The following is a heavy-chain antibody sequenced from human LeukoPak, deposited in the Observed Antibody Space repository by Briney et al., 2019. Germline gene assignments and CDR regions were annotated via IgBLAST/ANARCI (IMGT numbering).Heavy chain of an antibody. J-gene: IGHJ3*02. D-gene: IGHD5-12*01. CDR3: ARGGFGYDFFGAFDI. Sequence: GGSLRLSCAASGFTFSSYWMSWVRQAPGKGLEWVANIKQDGSEKYYVDSVKGRFTISRDNAKNSLYLQMNSLRAEDTAVYYCARGGFGYDFFGAFDIWGQGTMVTVSS. CDR1: GFTFSSYW. CDR2: IKQDGSEK. V-gene: IGHV3-7*01.